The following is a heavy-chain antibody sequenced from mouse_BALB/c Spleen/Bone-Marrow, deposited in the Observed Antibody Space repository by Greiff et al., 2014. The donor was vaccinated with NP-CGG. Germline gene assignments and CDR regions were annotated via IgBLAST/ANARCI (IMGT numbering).Heavy chain of an antibody. Sequence: KQRPEQGLEWIGRIDPANGNTKYDPKFQGKATITADTSSNTAYLQLSSLTSEDTAVYYCARWLLNYYAMDYWGQGTSVTVSS. D-gene: IGHD2-3*01. CDR3: ARWLLNYYAMDY. J-gene: IGHJ4*01. V-gene: IGHV14-3*02. CDR2: IDPANGNT.